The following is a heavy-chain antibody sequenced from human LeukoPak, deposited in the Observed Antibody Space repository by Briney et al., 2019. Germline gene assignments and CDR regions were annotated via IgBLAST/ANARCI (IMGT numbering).Heavy chain of an antibody. D-gene: IGHD6-19*01. CDR2: ISDSGGNT. J-gene: IGHJ1*01. CDR3: AKASDTSGWLKSFQH. Sequence: GGSLRLSCGASGLTFSSYAMSWVRQAPGKGLEWVSAISDSGGNTYYADSVKGRFTISRDNSKNTLYLQMNSLRAEDTAVYYCAKASDTSGWLKSFQHLGQGTLVTVSS. V-gene: IGHV3-23*01. CDR1: GLTFSSYA.